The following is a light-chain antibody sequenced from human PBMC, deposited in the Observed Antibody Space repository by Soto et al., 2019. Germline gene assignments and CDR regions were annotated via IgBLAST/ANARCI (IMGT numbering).Light chain of an antibody. CDR3: QQYNNWWT. CDR1: QSVRND. Sequence: EIVLTQSPATLSLSPGERATLSCRASQSVRNDLVWYQKKPGQAPRLLIYGASTRATGIPARFSGSGSGTEFTLTISSLQSEDFAFYYCQQYNNWWTFGQGTRVDIK. CDR2: GAS. V-gene: IGKV3-15*01. J-gene: IGKJ1*01.